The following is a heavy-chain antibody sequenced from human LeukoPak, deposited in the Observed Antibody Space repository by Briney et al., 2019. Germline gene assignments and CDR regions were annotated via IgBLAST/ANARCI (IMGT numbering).Heavy chain of an antibody. CDR3: ARWGEGGGYVVRAFDV. CDR1: GVSISSYY. D-gene: IGHD2-15*01. Sequence: SETLSLTCAVSGVSISSYYWNWMRQSPGQGLEWIGFSHYSGAALYTPSLKSRVTISVDSFKNQFSLKLDSVSAADTAVYYCARWGEGGGYVVRAFDVWGPGTMVTDSS. V-gene: IGHV4-59*01. CDR2: SHYSGAA. J-gene: IGHJ3*01.